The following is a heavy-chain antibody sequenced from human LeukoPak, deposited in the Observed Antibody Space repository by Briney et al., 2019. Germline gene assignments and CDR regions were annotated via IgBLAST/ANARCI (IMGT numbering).Heavy chain of an antibody. J-gene: IGHJ4*02. CDR2: ISYDGSNK. V-gene: IGHV3-30*03. D-gene: IGHD3-22*01. Sequence: GGSLRLSCAASGFTFSSYGMHWVRQAPGKGLEWVAVISYDGSNKYYADSVKGRFTISRDNSKNTLYLQMNSLRAEDTAVYYCARESYYDSSGYNPFDYWGQGTLVTVSS. CDR3: ARESYYDSSGYNPFDY. CDR1: GFTFSSYG.